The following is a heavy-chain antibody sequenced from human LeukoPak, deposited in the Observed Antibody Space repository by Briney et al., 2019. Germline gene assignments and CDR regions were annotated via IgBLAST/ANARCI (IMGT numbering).Heavy chain of an antibody. D-gene: IGHD3-3*01. J-gene: IGHJ4*02. Sequence: PGGSLRLSCAASGFTFSSYSMNWVRQAPGKGLEWVSSISSSSSYIYYADSVKGRFTISRDNAKNSLYLQMNSLSAEDTAVYYCARALTIFGVVVGYWGQGTLVTVSS. V-gene: IGHV3-21*01. CDR3: ARALTIFGVVVGY. CDR2: ISSSSSYI. CDR1: GFTFSSYS.